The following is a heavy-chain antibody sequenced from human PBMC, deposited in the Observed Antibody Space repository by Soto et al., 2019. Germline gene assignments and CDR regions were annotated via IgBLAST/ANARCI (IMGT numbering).Heavy chain of an antibody. D-gene: IGHD3-22*01. CDR1: GYTFTSYG. CDR2: ISAYNGNT. Sequence: ASVKVSCKASGYTFTSYGISWVRQAPGQGLEWMGWISAYNGNTNYAQKLQGRVTMTTDTSTSTAYMELRSLRSDDTAVYYCARVVGYYYDSSRDAFDIWGQGTMVTVSS. V-gene: IGHV1-18*04. J-gene: IGHJ3*02. CDR3: ARVVGYYYDSSRDAFDI.